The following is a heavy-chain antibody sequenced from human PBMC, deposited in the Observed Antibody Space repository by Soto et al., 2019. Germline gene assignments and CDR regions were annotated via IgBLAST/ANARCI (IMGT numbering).Heavy chain of an antibody. CDR2: IYHSGST. CDR1: SGSMSSNSFY. V-gene: IGHV4-39*01. J-gene: IGHJ4*02. D-gene: IGHD3-10*01. Sequence: HLQESGPGLVKPSETLSLTCTVSSGSMSSNSFYWGWIRQPPGKGPEYIGSIYHSGSTYYNPSLKSRVTISVAVSKNQFSLKLSSVTAADTAVYYCVRLHWGGSGNMWQNYFDYWDQGTQVTVSS. CDR3: VRLHWGGSGNMWQNYFDY.